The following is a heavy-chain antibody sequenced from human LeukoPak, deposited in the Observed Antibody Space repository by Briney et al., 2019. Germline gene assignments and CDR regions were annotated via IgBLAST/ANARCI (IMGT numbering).Heavy chain of an antibody. Sequence: PGGSLRLSCAASGLTFSSYSMNWVRQAPGKGLEWVSSISSSGSYIYYADSVKGRFTISRDNAKNSLYLQMNSLRAEDTAVYYCARSKGGAAAGAPFDYWGQGTLVTVSS. CDR2: ISSSGSYI. CDR3: ARSKGGAAAGAPFDY. V-gene: IGHV3-21*01. D-gene: IGHD6-13*01. CDR1: GLTFSSYS. J-gene: IGHJ4*02.